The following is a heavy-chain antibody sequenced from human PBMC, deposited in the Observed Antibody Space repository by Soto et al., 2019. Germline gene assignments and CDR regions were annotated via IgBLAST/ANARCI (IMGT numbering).Heavy chain of an antibody. CDR2: ISYDGSNK. CDR1: SFTVSSYA. J-gene: IGHJ4*02. CDR3: APDTAMATDLGY. D-gene: IGHD5-18*01. V-gene: IGHV3-30-3*01. Sequence: VQLVESGGGVVQPGRSLRLSCAASSFTVSSYAMHWVRQAPGKGLEWVAVISYDGSNKSYADSVKGRFTISRDNSKNTRFLQMNSLSPEDTAVYYCAPDTAMATDLGYWGQGTMVTVSS.